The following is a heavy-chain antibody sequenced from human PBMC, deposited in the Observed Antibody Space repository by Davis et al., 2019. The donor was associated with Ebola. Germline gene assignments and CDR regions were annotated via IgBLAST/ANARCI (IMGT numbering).Heavy chain of an antibody. CDR2: IIPIFGTA. CDR1: GGTFSSYA. V-gene: IGHV1-69*13. CDR3: ARDAPLRGGLDY. D-gene: IGHD3-16*01. J-gene: IGHJ4*02. Sequence: SVKVSCKASGGTFSSYAISWVRQAPGQGLEWMGEIIPIFGTANYAQKFQGRVTITADESTSTAYMELSSLRSEDTAVYYCARDAPLRGGLDYWGQGTLVTVSS.